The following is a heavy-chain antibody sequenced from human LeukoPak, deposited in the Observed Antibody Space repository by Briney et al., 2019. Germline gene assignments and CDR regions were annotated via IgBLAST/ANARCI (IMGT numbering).Heavy chain of an antibody. Sequence: SETLSLTCAVSGGSISSGDYYWSWIRQPPGKGLEWIGYIYYSGSTYYNPSLKSRVTISVDTSKNQFSLKLSSVTAADTAVYYCARGGQYGSGSYDYWGQGTLVTVSS. D-gene: IGHD3-10*01. CDR1: GGSISSGDYY. CDR2: IYYSGST. V-gene: IGHV4-30-4*02. CDR3: ARGGQYGSGSYDY. J-gene: IGHJ4*02.